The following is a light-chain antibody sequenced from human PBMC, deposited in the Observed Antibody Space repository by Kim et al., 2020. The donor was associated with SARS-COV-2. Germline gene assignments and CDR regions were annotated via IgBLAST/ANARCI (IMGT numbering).Light chain of an antibody. CDR1: LSSWNA. Sequence: LSGCEEDSVTIPARRNLSSWNALNWQQQAPAKILNLHNYYGSELEKGVPSSFSGSGSGTHFTFSISNLHHEDIGTYYYHKYDEFTFGRGTKVDIK. V-gene: IGKV1-33*01. CDR2: YGS. J-gene: IGKJ4*02. CDR3: HKYDEFT.